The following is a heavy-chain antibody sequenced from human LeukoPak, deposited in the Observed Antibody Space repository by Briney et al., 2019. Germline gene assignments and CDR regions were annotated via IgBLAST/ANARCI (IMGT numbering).Heavy chain of an antibody. V-gene: IGHV4-34*01. CDR3: ARLVAYYGSGSPGDY. Sequence: KPSETLSLTCAVYGGSFSGYYWSWIRQPPGKGLEWIGEINHSGSTNYNPSLKSRVTMSVDTSKNQFSLKLSSVTAADTAVYYCARLVAYYGSGSPGDYWGQGTLVTVSS. CDR2: INHSGST. CDR1: GGSFSGYY. J-gene: IGHJ4*02. D-gene: IGHD3-10*01.